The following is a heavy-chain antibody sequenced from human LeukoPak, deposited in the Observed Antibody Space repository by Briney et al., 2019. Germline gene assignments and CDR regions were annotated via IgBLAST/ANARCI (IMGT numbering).Heavy chain of an antibody. CDR1: GYSIYSGYW. CDR2: IYNSGNT. CDR3: ARGGSGYDSFYYYGMDV. J-gene: IGHJ6*02. Sequence: SDTLSLTCAVSGYSIYSGYWWGWIRQSPGKGLEWIGYIYNSGNTNYNPSLKSRVTMSVDTSKNQFSLKLSSVTAADTAVYYCARGGSGYDSFYYYGMDVWGQGTTVTVSS. V-gene: IGHV4-28*03. D-gene: IGHD5-12*01.